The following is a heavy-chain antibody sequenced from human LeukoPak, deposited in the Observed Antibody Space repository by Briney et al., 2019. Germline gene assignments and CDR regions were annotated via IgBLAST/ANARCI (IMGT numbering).Heavy chain of an antibody. V-gene: IGHV4-59*08. Sequence: PSAALALTCTFSGGSISSYYWSRNRQPPGKGLGWIGNIYYSGSPNYNPSLKSRVTISVDTSKNQFSLKLNSVTAADTAVFYCARHGNSYYFDYCGQGTLVTVSS. CDR2: IYYSGSP. CDR1: GGSISSYY. D-gene: IGHD6-6*01. J-gene: IGHJ4*02. CDR3: ARHGNSYYFDY.